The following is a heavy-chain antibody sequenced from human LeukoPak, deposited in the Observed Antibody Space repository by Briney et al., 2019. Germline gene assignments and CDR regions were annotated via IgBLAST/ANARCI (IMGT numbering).Heavy chain of an antibody. CDR3: ARAYADSGDYEAY. J-gene: IGHJ4*02. CDR2: ICGSGSRR. Sequence: GGSLRLSCAASGFTFSRYAMSWVRQAPGKGLEWVSAICGSGSRRYHADSVKGRFTISRDNSRNTLYLQMNSLRAEDTAVYYCARAYADSGDYEAYWGQGTLVTVSS. D-gene: IGHD4-17*01. V-gene: IGHV3-23*01. CDR1: GFTFSRYA.